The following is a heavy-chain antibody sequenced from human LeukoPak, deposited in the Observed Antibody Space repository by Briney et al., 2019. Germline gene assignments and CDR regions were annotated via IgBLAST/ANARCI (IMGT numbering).Heavy chain of an antibody. D-gene: IGHD5-18*01. CDR1: GGSFSGYY. Sequence: SETLSLTCAVYGGSFSGYYWSWIRQPPGKGLEWIGEINHSGSTNYNPSLKSRVTISVDTSKNQFSLKLSSVTAADTAVYYCARVGSYGGKHFDYWGQGTLVTVSS. CDR2: INHSGST. J-gene: IGHJ4*02. V-gene: IGHV4-34*01. CDR3: ARVGSYGGKHFDY.